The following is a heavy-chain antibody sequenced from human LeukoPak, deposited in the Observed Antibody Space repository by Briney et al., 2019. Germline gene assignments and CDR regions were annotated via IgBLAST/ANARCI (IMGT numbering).Heavy chain of an antibody. Sequence: SETLSLTCTVSGGSISSSSYYWGWIRQPPGKGLEWIGSIYYSGSTYYNPSLKSRVTISVDTSKNQFSLKLSSVTAADTAVYYCATTRTTVIESFDIWGQGTMVTVSS. J-gene: IGHJ3*02. CDR3: ATTRTTVIESFDI. CDR1: GGSISSSSYY. CDR2: IYYSGST. D-gene: IGHD4-17*01. V-gene: IGHV4-39*07.